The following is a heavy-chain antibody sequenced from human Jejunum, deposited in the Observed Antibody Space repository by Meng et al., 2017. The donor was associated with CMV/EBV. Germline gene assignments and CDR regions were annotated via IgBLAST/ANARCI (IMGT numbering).Heavy chain of an antibody. D-gene: IGHD2-2*01. CDR1: NSGGDYY. CDR2: TYYGGRT. Sequence: NSGGDYYWTWIRQPPGKGLEWIGFTYYGGRTYYNPSLRSRVTISIDTSKNQFSLRLSSVTAADTAVYYCARTEDCHSTRCYTGFDPWGQGTLVTVSS. CDR3: ARTEDCHSTRCYTGFDP. V-gene: IGHV4-30-4*08. J-gene: IGHJ5*02.